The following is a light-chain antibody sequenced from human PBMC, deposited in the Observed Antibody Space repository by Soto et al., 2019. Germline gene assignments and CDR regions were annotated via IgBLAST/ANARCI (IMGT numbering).Light chain of an antibody. CDR1: SGHSSYA. J-gene: IGLJ2*01. CDR3: QTWGTGIRGV. V-gene: IGLV4-69*01. CDR2: LNSDGSH. Sequence: QPVLTQSPSASASLGASVKLTCTLSSGHSSYAIAWHQQQPEKGPRYLMKLNSDGSHSKGDGIPDRFSGSSSGAERYPTISSLQSEDEADYYCQTWGTGIRGVFGGGTKLTVL.